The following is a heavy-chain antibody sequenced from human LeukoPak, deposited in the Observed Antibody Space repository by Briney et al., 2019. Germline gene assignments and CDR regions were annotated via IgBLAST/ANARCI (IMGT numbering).Heavy chain of an antibody. J-gene: IGHJ4*02. CDR1: GGSIRSYY. D-gene: IGHD5-18*01. V-gene: IGHV4-59*01. CDR3: ARDNKGYTYGAFDY. CDR2: IYYSGTT. Sequence: SETLSLTCTVSGGSIRSYYWSWIRQPPGKGLEWIGYIYYSGTTNYNPSLKSRVTISVDASKNHFSLKLRYVTAADTAVYYCARDNKGYTYGAFDYWGQGTLVTVSS.